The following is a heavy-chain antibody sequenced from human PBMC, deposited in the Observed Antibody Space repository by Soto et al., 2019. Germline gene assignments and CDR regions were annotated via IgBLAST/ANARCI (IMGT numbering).Heavy chain of an antibody. CDR1: VFTFISYG. CDR2: IWYDGSNK. CDR3: ARSITIFGVVILGPMDV. Sequence: GWSLRLSCASSVFTFISYGMHWVRQAPGKGLEWVAVIWYDGSNKYYADSVKGRFTISRDNSKNTLYLQMNSLRAEDTAVYYCARSITIFGVVILGPMDVWGQGTTVTVSS. J-gene: IGHJ6*02. V-gene: IGHV3-33*01. D-gene: IGHD3-3*01.